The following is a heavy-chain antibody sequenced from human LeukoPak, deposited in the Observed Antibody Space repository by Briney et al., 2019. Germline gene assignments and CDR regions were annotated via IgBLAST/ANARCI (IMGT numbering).Heavy chain of an antibody. J-gene: IGHJ4*02. CDR3: ARDLTYYDILTGYFGRFDFDY. D-gene: IGHD3-9*01. CDR2: ISSSSSYI. Sequence: PGGSLRLSCAASGFTFSSYSMNWVRQAPGKGLEWVSSISSSSSYIYYADSVKGRFTISRDNAKNSLYLQMNSLRAEDTAVYYCARDLTYYDILTGYFGRFDFDYWGQGTLVTVSS. CDR1: GFTFSSYS. V-gene: IGHV3-21*01.